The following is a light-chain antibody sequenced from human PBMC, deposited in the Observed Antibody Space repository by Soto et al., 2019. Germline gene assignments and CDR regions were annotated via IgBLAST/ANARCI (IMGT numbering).Light chain of an antibody. Sequence: DIQMSQSPSSLSASIVDSVTITGLASQSINRWLAWYQQKPGIAPKLLIYDASSLQSGVPSRFSGSGSGTEFTLTISSLQPDDFATYYCQQYNSYSRTFGQGTKVDIK. V-gene: IGKV1-5*01. CDR3: QQYNSYSRT. CDR2: DAS. CDR1: QSINRW. J-gene: IGKJ1*01.